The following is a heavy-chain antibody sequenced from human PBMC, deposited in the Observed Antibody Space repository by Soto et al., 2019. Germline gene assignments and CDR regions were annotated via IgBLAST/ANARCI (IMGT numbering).Heavy chain of an antibody. D-gene: IGHD1-1*01. V-gene: IGHV4-59*01. CDR2: IYYSWST. CDR3: ASEGTTVDSYYYYGMDV. J-gene: IGHJ6*02. CDR1: GGSISSYY. Sequence: QVQLQESGPGLVKPSETLSLTCTVSGGSISSYYWSWIRQPPGKGLEWIGYIYYSWSTNYNPSLKSRVTIAVDTSKNQFSLKLSSVTAADTAVYYCASEGTTVDSYYYYGMDVWGQGTTVTVSS.